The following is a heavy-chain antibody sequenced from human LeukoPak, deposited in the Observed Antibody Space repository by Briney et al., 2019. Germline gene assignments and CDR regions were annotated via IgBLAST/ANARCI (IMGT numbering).Heavy chain of an antibody. Sequence: SRTLSLTCTVSGGSISSGDYYWSWIRQPPGKGLEWIGYIYYSGSTYYNPSLKSRVTISVDTSKNQFSLKLSCVTAADTAVYYCARFSSGYSRDAFDIWGQGTMVTVSS. J-gene: IGHJ3*02. CDR2: IYYSGST. CDR1: GGSISSGDYY. D-gene: IGHD3-22*01. CDR3: ARFSSGYSRDAFDI. V-gene: IGHV4-30-4*01.